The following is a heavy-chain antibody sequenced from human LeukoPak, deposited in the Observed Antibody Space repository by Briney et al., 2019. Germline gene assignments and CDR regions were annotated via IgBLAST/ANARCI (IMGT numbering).Heavy chain of an antibody. CDR3: ARELGYCSSTSCYSKFRGFDY. V-gene: IGHV4-59*11. D-gene: IGHD2-2*02. CDR2: IYYSGST. J-gene: IGHJ4*02. CDR1: GGSISSHY. Sequence: SETLSLNCTVSGGSISSHYWSWIRQPPGKGLEWIGYIYYSGSTNYNPSLKSRVTISVDTSKNQFSLKLSSVTAADTAVYYCARELGYCSSTSCYSKFRGFDYWGQGTLVTVSS.